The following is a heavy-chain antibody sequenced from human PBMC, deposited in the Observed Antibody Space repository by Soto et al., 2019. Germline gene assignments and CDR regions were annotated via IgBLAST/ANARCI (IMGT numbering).Heavy chain of an antibody. D-gene: IGHD6-13*01. Sequence: GGSLRLSCAASGFTFSSYAMSWGRQAPGKGLEWVSARSGSGGGTYYADSVKGRCTISRDNSKNTLYLQMNSLMAEDAAVDYCANRLAGSFDYWTPGTMVPVSS. CDR3: ANRLAGSFDY. CDR1: GFTFSSYA. CDR2: RSGSGGGT. V-gene: IGHV3-23*01. J-gene: IGHJ4*02.